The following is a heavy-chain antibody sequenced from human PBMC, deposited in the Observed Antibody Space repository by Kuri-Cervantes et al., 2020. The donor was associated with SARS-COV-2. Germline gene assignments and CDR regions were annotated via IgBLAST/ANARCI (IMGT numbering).Heavy chain of an antibody. CDR2: IYYSGST. CDR1: GGSISGGDYY. CDR3: AGGWGGYCSSTSCYYYYYGMDV. V-gene: IGHV4-30-4*01. D-gene: IGHD2-2*01. Sequence: SETLSLSCTVSGGSISGGDYYWSWIRQPPGKGLEWIGYIYYSGSTYYNPSLKCRVTISVDTSKNQFSLKLSFVPATDTAVYYCAGGWGGYCSSTSCYYYYYGMDVWGQGTTVTVSS. J-gene: IGHJ6*02.